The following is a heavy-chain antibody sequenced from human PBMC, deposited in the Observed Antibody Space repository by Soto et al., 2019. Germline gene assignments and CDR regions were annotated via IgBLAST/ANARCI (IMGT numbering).Heavy chain of an antibody. J-gene: IGHJ3*02. CDR1: GYRFTSYG. V-gene: IGHV1-18*04. CDR3: ARVLGGDSRTFAFDX. D-gene: IGHD2-21*02. CDR2: ITTNNGKT. Sequence: ASVKVSFKSSGYRFTSYGITWVRQAPGQGLEWMGCITTNNGKTNYAQKLQGRVTMTKDTSTSTAYMELRSLRSDETAVYYCARVLGGDSRTFAFDXWGQGTMVTVS.